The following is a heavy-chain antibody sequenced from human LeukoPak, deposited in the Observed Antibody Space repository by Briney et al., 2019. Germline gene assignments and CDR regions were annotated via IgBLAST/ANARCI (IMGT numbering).Heavy chain of an antibody. Sequence: GGSLRLSCAASGFTFSVYAMSWVRQAPGKGLEWLSGISGSGGGTYYADSVKGRFTISRDDSKNTLYLQMHSLRAEDTAVYYCAKSGGSSGWLYWGQGTLVTVSS. CDR3: AKSGGSSGWLY. CDR2: ISGSGGGT. D-gene: IGHD6-19*01. CDR1: GFTFSVYA. J-gene: IGHJ4*02. V-gene: IGHV3-23*01.